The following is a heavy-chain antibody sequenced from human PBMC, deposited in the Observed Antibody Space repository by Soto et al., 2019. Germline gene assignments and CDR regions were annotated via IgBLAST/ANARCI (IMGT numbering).Heavy chain of an antibody. CDR2: IIPIFGTA. D-gene: IGHD2-8*01. J-gene: IGHJ5*02. V-gene: IGHV1-69*13. Sequence: SVKVSCKASGGTFSSYAISWVRQAPGQGLEWMGGIIPIFGTANYAQKFQGRVTITADESTSTAYMELSSLRSEDTAVYYCARDKAYCTNGVCYTNNWFDPWGQGTLVTVSS. CDR1: GGTFSSYA. CDR3: ARDKAYCTNGVCYTNNWFDP.